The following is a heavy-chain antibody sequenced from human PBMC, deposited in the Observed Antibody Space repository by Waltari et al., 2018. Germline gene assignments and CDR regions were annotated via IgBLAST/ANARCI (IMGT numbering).Heavy chain of an antibody. Sequence: EVQLVESGGGLVQPGGSVRLSCAASGFPFSNHWLHWVRQAPGKGLVLVSHIKSDGSYTTYADSVKGRFTISRDNAKNTLYLQMNSLRAEDTAVYYCARGLIAAVGIDDYWGQGTLVTVSS. CDR3: ARGLIAAVGIDDY. CDR2: IKSDGSYT. CDR1: GFPFSNHW. D-gene: IGHD6-13*01. V-gene: IGHV3-74*01. J-gene: IGHJ4*02.